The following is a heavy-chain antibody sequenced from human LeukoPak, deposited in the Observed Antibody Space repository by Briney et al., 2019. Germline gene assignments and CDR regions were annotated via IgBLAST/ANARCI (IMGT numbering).Heavy chain of an antibody. CDR3: ARTGYSHQYNYFDY. CDR1: GFTFSSYS. J-gene: IGHJ4*02. CDR2: ISYDGSNK. V-gene: IGHV3-30*03. Sequence: GGSLRLSCAASGFTFSSYSMNWVRQAPGKGLEWVAVISYDGSNKYYADSVKGRFTISRDNSKNTLYLQMNSLRAEDTAVYYCARTGYSHQYNYFDYWGQGTLVTVSS. D-gene: IGHD5-18*01.